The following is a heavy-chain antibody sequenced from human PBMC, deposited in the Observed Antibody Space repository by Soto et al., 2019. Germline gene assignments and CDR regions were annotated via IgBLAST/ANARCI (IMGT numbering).Heavy chain of an antibody. D-gene: IGHD3-22*01. CDR1: GGSISDGGHA. CDR3: ACNYDADAFDI. Sequence: QLQLRESASGLVKPSQTLSLTCAVSGGSISDGGHAWTWIRQPPGKGLEWIGYIYQSGSAYYTPSLKSRVTISMDKSKHQISLTLKSVTAADTAIYYCACNYDADAFDIWGQGTMVPVSS. CDR2: IYQSGSA. J-gene: IGHJ3*02. V-gene: IGHV4-30-2*01.